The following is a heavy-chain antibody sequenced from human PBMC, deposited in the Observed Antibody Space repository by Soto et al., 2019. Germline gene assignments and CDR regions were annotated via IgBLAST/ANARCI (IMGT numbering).Heavy chain of an antibody. CDR2: IYHSGST. D-gene: IGHD1-26*01. CDR3: AHRPIVGAAI. Sequence: PSETLSLTCGVFGGSISNSNWWTWVRQPPGKGLEWIGEIYHSGSTNYNSSLMSRVTISLDKVNNQFSLKLTSVTAADTAVYYSAHRPIVGAAIWGQGTLVTVSS. V-gene: IGHV4-4*02. J-gene: IGHJ4*02. CDR1: GGSISNSNW.